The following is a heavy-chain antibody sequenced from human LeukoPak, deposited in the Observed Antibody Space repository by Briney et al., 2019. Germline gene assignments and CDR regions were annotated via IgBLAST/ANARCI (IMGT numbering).Heavy chain of an antibody. V-gene: IGHV4-4*07. CDR2: IYNSGST. CDR3: ARSAFLVTAPGLYYFDY. Sequence: PSEALSLTCTVSGGSLSSYFWSWFRQPAGKGLEWIGDIYNSGSTNYNPSLRGPVTMSVATSKNQFSLHLSSVTAADTAVYYCARSAFLVTAPGLYYFDYWGQGTLSPSPQ. CDR1: GGSLSSYF. D-gene: IGHD6-13*01. J-gene: IGHJ4*02.